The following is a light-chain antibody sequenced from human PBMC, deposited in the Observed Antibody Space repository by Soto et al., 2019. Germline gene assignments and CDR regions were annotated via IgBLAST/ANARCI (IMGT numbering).Light chain of an antibody. J-gene: IGLJ2*01. V-gene: IGLV2-8*01. CDR2: EVS. CDR1: SSDVGAYNY. Sequence: QSALTQPPSASGSPGQSVTISCTGTSSDVGAYNYVSWYQQLPGKAPKLVIYEVSKRPSGVPDRFSGYKAGNTASLTVSGLQAEDEDDYYCSSYAGSNNFIFGGGTKLTVL. CDR3: SSYAGSNNFI.